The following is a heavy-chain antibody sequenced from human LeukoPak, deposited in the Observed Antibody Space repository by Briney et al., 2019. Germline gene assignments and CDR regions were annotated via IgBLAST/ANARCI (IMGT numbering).Heavy chain of an antibody. CDR3: ARDRAPRGTVSFEYYYGMDV. CDR1: GGSLSSGSYY. J-gene: IGHJ6*02. V-gene: IGHV4-61*02. Sequence: PSQTLSLTCTVSGGSLSSGSYYWSWIRQPAGKGLEWIGRIYTSGSTNYNPSLKSRVTISVDTSKNQFSLKLSSVTAADTAVYYCARDRAPRGTVSFEYYYGMDVWGQGTTVTVSS. D-gene: IGHD4-17*01. CDR2: IYTSGST.